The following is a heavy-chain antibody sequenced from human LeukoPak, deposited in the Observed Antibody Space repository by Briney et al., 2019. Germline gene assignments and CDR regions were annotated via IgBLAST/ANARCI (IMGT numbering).Heavy chain of an antibody. CDR2: INPNSCGT. V-gene: IGHV1-2*02. J-gene: IGHJ5*02. Sequence: ASVKVSCKASGYTFTGSYMHWVRQAPGQGIEWMGWINPNSCGTKYAQNFQDRVTMTRDTAISTAYMELSRLRSDDAAVYYCARGGGHSSSAFDPWGQGTLVTVSS. D-gene: IGHD6-6*01. CDR3: ARGGGHSSSAFDP. CDR1: GYTFTGSY.